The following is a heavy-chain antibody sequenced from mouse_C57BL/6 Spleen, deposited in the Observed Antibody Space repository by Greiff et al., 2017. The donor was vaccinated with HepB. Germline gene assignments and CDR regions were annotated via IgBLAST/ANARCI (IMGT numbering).Heavy chain of an antibody. CDR2: ISSGGSYT. Sequence: VQLKESGGDLVKPGGSLKLSCAASGFTFSSYGMSWVRQTPDKRLEWVATISSGGSYTYYPDSVKGRFTISRDNAKNTLYLQMSSLKSEDTAMFYCARHVVATGDWYFDVWGTGTTVTVSS. CDR1: GFTFSSYG. V-gene: IGHV5-6*01. D-gene: IGHD1-1*01. CDR3: ARHVVATGDWYFDV. J-gene: IGHJ1*03.